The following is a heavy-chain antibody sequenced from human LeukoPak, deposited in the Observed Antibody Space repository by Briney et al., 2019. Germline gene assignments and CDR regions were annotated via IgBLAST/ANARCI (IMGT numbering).Heavy chain of an antibody. CDR3: ARDYYDSSGYPDY. Sequence: PGRSLRLSCAASGFTFSSYAMHWVRQAPGKGLEWVAVISYDGSNKYYADSVKGRFTISRDSSKNTLYLQMNSLRAEDTAVYYCARDYYDSSGYPDYWGQGTLVTVSS. V-gene: IGHV3-30-3*01. CDR2: ISYDGSNK. CDR1: GFTFSSYA. D-gene: IGHD3-22*01. J-gene: IGHJ4*02.